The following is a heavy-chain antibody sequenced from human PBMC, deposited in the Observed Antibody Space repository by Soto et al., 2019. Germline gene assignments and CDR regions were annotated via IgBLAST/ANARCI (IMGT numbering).Heavy chain of an antibody. V-gene: IGHV4-30-4*01. CDR1: GGSISSDDYY. Sequence: QVQLQESGPGLVKPSQTLSLTCTVSGGSISSDDYYWSWIRQPPGKGLEWIGYIYLSGRTYYNPSLKSRMTISVDTSKNQFSLRLGSVTAADTAVYYCASILRYFDWLSGGGYYYGLDVWGQGATVTVSS. J-gene: IGHJ6*02. CDR3: ASILRYFDWLSGGGYYYGLDV. D-gene: IGHD3-9*01. CDR2: IYLSGRT.